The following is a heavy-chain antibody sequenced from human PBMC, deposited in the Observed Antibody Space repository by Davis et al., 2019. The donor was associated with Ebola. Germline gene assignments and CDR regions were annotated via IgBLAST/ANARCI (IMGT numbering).Heavy chain of an antibody. Sequence: PGGSLRLSCKGSGYNFATFWVGWVRQTPGKGLEWMGIIYPGDSDTRYSPSFQGQITISADRSISTAYLQWRGLRASDTATYYCARQGTTSWDSWGQGTLVTVSS. V-gene: IGHV5-51*01. J-gene: IGHJ4*02. CDR2: IYPGDSDT. D-gene: IGHD2-2*01. CDR3: ARQGTTSWDS. CDR1: GYNFATFW.